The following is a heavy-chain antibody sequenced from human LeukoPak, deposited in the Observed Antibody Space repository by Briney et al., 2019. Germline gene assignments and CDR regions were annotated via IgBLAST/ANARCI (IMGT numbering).Heavy chain of an antibody. CDR3: ARAAGGLQPDY. J-gene: IGHJ4*02. D-gene: IGHD5-24*01. Sequence: GGSLRLSCAASGFTFSDYYMSWIRQAPGKGLEWVSYISSSSSYTNYADSVKGRFTISRDNAKNSQYLQMNSLRAEDTALYYCARAAGGLQPDYWGQGTLVTVSS. V-gene: IGHV3-11*06. CDR1: GFTFSDYY. CDR2: ISSSSSYT.